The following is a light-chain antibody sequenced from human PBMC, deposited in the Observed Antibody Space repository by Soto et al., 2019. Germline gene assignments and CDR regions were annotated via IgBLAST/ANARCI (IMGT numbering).Light chain of an antibody. Sequence: EVVMTQSPATLSLSPGEAAALSCRASQGVNSNLAWYQQKPGQAPRLLLYDASTRATGIPARFSGSGSGTEFTLTISSLQPEDIAVYYCQQYNRWPLTFGGGTKVEIK. J-gene: IGKJ4*01. CDR3: QQYNRWPLT. V-gene: IGKV3-15*01. CDR2: DAS. CDR1: QGVNSN.